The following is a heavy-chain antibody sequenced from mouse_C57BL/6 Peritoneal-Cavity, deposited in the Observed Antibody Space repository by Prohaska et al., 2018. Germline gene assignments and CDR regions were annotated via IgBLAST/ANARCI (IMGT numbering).Heavy chain of an antibody. J-gene: IGHJ1*03. V-gene: IGHV11-2*01. CDR1: GFTFSGFW. CDR2: CNSDGSVX. CDR3: MRYGNNWYFDV. Sequence: EVQLLETGGGWVQHGGSRGLSCEGSGFTFSGFWMSWVRQTPGKTLELIGDCNSDGSVXNYAPSIKDRFTIFRDNDKSTLYLQMSKVRSEDTATYFCMRYGNNWYFDVWGTGTTVTVSS. D-gene: IGHD2-1*01.